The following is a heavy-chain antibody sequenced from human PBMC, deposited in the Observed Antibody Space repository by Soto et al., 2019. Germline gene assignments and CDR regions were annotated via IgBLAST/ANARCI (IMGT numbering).Heavy chain of an antibody. V-gene: IGHV3-33*01. J-gene: IGHJ3*02. CDR3: ARQTFEYSSSSGAFDI. CDR1: GFTFSSYG. Sequence: GGSLRLSCAASGFTFSSYGMHWVRQAPGKGLEWVAVIWYDGSNKYYADSVKGRFTISRDNSKNTLYLQMNSLRAEDTAVYYCARQTFEYSSSSGAFDIWGQGTVVTVSS. CDR2: IWYDGSNK. D-gene: IGHD6-6*01.